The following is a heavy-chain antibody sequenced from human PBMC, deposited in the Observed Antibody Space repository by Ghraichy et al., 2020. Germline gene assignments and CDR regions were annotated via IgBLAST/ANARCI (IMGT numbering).Heavy chain of an antibody. CDR2: ISAYNGNT. CDR3: ATSSGDIVVVPAAMLAGSYYYYYGMDV. CDR1: GYTFTSYG. D-gene: IGHD2-2*01. J-gene: IGHJ6*02. Sequence: ASVKVSCKASGYTFTSYGISWVRQAPGQGLEWMGWISAYNGNTNYAQKLQGRVTMTTDTSTSTAYMELRSLRSDDTAVYYCATSSGDIVVVPAAMLAGSYYYYYGMDVWGQGTTVTVSS. V-gene: IGHV1-18*01.